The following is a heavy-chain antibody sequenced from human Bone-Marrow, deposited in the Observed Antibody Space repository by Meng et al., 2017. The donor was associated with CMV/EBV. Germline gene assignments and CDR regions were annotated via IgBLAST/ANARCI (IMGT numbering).Heavy chain of an antibody. V-gene: IGHV3-33*01. Sequence: GGSLRLSCAASGFTFSSYGMHWVRQAPGKGLEWVAVIWYDGSNKYYADSVKGRFTISRDISKNTLYLQMNSLRAEDTAVYYCARGADFGSYRIYYYYGMDVWGQGTTVTVSS. CDR2: IWYDGSNK. J-gene: IGHJ6*02. CDR3: ARGADFGSYRIYYYYGMDV. D-gene: IGHD1-26*01. CDR1: GFTFSSYG.